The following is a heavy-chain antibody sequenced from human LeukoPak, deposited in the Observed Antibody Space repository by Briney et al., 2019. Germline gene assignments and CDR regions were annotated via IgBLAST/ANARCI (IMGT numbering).Heavy chain of an antibody. D-gene: IGHD3-3*01. Sequence: PSETLSLTCSVSGASISGSTWSWIRQPPGKGLEWIGYIYYSGSTNYNPSLKSRVTISVDTSKNQFSLKLSSVTAADTAVYYCARSGMDFWSGYDYWGQGTLVTVSS. CDR1: GASISGST. V-gene: IGHV4-59*01. CDR3: ARSGMDFWSGYDY. CDR2: IYYSGST. J-gene: IGHJ4*02.